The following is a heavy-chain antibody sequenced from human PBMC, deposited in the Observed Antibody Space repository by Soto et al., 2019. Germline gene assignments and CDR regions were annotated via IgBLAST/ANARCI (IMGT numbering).Heavy chain of an antibody. CDR3: ARDGGLGLYCSSTSCSSFDY. CDR1: GFTFSSYG. CDR2: IWYDGSNK. V-gene: IGHV3-33*01. D-gene: IGHD2-2*01. Sequence: ESGGGVVQPGRSLRLSCAASGFTFSSYGMHWVRQAPGKGLEWVAVIWYDGSNKYYADSVKGRCTISRDNSKNTLYLQMNSLRAEDTAVYYCARDGGLGLYCSSTSCSSFDYWGQGTLVTVSS. J-gene: IGHJ4*02.